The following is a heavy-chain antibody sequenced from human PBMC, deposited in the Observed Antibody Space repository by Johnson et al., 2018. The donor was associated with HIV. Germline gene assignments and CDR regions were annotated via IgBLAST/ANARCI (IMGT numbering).Heavy chain of an antibody. CDR2: VNSDGSSL. CDR3: ARDRCSSTSCIDAFDI. V-gene: IGHV3-74*01. CDR1: GFTFSNYW. Sequence: VQLVESGGGLVQPGGSLRLSCAASGFTFSNYWMHWVRQAPGKGLVWVSRVNSDGSSLSYADSVKGRFTISRDNAKNTLYLQMNSQRAEDTAVYYCARDRCSSTSCIDAFDIWGQGTMVTVSS. J-gene: IGHJ3*02. D-gene: IGHD2-2*01.